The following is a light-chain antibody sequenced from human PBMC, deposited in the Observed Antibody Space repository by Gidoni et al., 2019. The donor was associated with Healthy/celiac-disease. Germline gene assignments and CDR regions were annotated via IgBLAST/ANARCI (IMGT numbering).Light chain of an antibody. Sequence: DSQMTQSPSSRSASVGDSVTTTCRASESISSYLNWYQQKPGKAPTLLIYAASSLQSGVPSRFSGSGSGTAFTLTISSLQPEAFATYYCQQCYSTPYTFGQGTKLEIK. V-gene: IGKV1-39*01. CDR2: AAS. CDR3: QQCYSTPYT. J-gene: IGKJ2*01. CDR1: ESISSY.